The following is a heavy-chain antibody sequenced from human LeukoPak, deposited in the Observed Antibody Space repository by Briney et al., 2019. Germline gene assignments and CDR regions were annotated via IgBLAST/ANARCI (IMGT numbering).Heavy chain of an antibody. V-gene: IGHV1-8*01. CDR1: GYTFTSYD. CDR3: ARGSTPYYDFWSGYGPTKYYFDY. D-gene: IGHD3-3*01. J-gene: IGHJ4*02. Sequence: ASVKVSCKASGYTFTSYDINWVRQATGQGLEWMGWMNPNSGNTNYAQKLQGRVTMTTDTSTSTAYMELRSLRSDDTAVYYCARGSTPYYDFWSGYGPTKYYFDYWGQGTLVTVSS. CDR2: MNPNSGNT.